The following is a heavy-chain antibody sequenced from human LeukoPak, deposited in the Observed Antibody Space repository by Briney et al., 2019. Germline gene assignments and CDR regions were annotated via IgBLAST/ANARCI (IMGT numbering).Heavy chain of an antibody. CDR1: GFTFSGHG. V-gene: IGHV3-33*01. J-gene: IGHJ4*02. CDR3: ARDASFYADDY. Sequence: GGSLRLSCVASGFTFSGHGTHWVRQAPGKGLEWVAVIWANGITKHYADSVKGRFTISRDNSRSTLYLQMTSLTAEDTAIYYCARDASFYADDYWGQGTQVTVSS. CDR2: IWANGITK. D-gene: IGHD2/OR15-2a*01.